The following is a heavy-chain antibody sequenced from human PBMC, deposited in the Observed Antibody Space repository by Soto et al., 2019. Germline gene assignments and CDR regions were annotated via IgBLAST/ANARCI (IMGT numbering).Heavy chain of an antibody. CDR3: ARVHKNLSDF. V-gene: IGHV5-10-1*01. CDR2: IDPSDSYT. Sequence: PGQSLKLSDTASGYKFTTFWIHWVRQMPGKGLEWLGKIDPSDSYTNYSPSFEGHVTISTDNSITTAYLQWSSLRASDTALYFCARVHKNLSDFLAQGTTVT. CDR1: GYKFTTFW. J-gene: IGHJ6*02.